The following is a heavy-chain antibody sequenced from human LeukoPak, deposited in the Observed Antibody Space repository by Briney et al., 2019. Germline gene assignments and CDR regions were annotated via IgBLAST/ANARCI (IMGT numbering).Heavy chain of an antibody. D-gene: IGHD6-13*01. Sequence: PGGSLRLSCAASGFTFSSSAMSWVRQAPGKGLEWVSSITGSGVSTYYVDSVKGRFTISRDNSKNTLYLQMNSLRAEDTAVYYCAKEIAAAAFAFDYWGQGTLVTVSS. V-gene: IGHV3-23*01. CDR3: AKEIAAAAFAFDY. J-gene: IGHJ4*02. CDR1: GFTFSSSA. CDR2: ITGSGVST.